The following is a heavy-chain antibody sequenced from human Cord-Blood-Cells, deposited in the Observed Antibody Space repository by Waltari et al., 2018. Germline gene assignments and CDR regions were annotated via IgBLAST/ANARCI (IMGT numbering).Heavy chain of an antibody. CDR2: INPNSGGT. V-gene: IGHV1-2*04. CDR3: ARELGADAFDI. Sequence: QVQLVQSGAEVTKPGASVKVSCKASGYTFTGYYMHWVRQAPGQGLECMGWINPNSGGTNYAQKVQGWVTMTRDTSISTAYMELSRLRSDDTAVYYCARELGADAFDIWGQGTMVTVSS. CDR1: GYTFTGYY. J-gene: IGHJ3*02. D-gene: IGHD1-26*01.